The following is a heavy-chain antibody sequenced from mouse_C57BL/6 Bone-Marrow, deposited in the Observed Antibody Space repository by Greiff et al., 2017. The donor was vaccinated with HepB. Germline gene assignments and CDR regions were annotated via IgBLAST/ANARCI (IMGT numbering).Heavy chain of an antibody. CDR3: TNYYGSSYRYWYFDV. Sequence: EVHLVESGEGLVKPGGSLKLSCAASGFTFSSYAMSWVRQTPEKRLEWVAYISSGGDYIYYADTVKGRFTISRDNARNTLYLQMSSLKSEDTAMYYCTNYYGSSYRYWYFDVWGTGTTVTVSS. D-gene: IGHD1-1*01. J-gene: IGHJ1*03. CDR2: ISSGGDYI. CDR1: GFTFSSYA. V-gene: IGHV5-9-1*02.